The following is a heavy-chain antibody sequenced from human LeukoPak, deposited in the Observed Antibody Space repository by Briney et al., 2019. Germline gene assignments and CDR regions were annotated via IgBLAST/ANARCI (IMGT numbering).Heavy chain of an antibody. CDR2: ISGSGGST. CDR1: GFTFSIYA. V-gene: IGHV3-23*01. J-gene: IGHJ6*03. Sequence: GGSLRLSCAASGFTFSIYAMTWVRQAPGKGLEWVSAISGSGGSTYYADSVKGRFTISRDNSKNTLYLQMNSLRAEDTAVYYCASLPAATPRYYYYYMDVWGKGTTVTISS. CDR3: ASLPAATPRYYYYYMDV. D-gene: IGHD2-15*01.